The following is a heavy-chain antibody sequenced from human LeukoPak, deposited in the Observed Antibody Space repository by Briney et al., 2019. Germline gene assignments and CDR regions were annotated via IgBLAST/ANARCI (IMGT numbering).Heavy chain of an antibody. CDR3: ARSKAWELPNAFDI. CDR1: GYTFTGYY. D-gene: IGHD1-26*01. Sequence: GASVKVSCKASGYTFTGYYMHWVRQAPGQGLEWMGRINPNSGGTNYAQKFQGRVTMTRDTSISTAYMELSRLGSDDTAVYYCARSKAWELPNAFDIWGQGTMVTVSS. J-gene: IGHJ3*02. V-gene: IGHV1-2*06. CDR2: INPNSGGT.